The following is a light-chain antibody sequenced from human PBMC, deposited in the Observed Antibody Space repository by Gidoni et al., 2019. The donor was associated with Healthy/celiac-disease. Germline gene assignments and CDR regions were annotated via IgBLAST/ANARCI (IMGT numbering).Light chain of an antibody. CDR1: QSISSY. V-gene: IGKV1-39*01. CDR2: AAS. J-gene: IGKJ2*01. CDR3: QQSYSTPYT. Sequence: DIQMTQSPSSLSASVGDRVTITCRASQSISSYLNWYQQKPGKAPKLRIYAASSLQSGVPSRFSGSGSGTDFTLTISSLQPEDFATYYCQQSYSTPYTFXQXTKLEIK.